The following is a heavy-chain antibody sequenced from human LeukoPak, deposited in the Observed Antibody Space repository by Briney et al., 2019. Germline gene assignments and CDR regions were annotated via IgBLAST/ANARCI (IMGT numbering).Heavy chain of an antibody. Sequence: GGSLRLSCGASGFAFSSYTMTWVRLAPGKGLEWVSSISDGGSHIDYADSVKGRFTVSRDNARNSLFLQMNSLRAEDTAVYYCARAFGGGSLRDDYLSCSMDVWGQGTTVTVSS. CDR2: ISDGGSHI. D-gene: IGHD2-15*01. J-gene: IGHJ6*02. V-gene: IGHV3-21*01. CDR1: GFAFSSYT. CDR3: ARAFGGGSLRDDYLSCSMDV.